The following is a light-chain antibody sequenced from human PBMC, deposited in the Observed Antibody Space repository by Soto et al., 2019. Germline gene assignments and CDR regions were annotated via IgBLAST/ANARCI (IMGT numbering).Light chain of an antibody. Sequence: DIQMTQSPSSLSASVGDRVTITCRASQSISSYLNWYQQKPGKAPKLLIYAASILQSGVPSRFSGSGSATDFTRTTSSLPPEDFAAYYGQHSYSTPPTFGQGTKVYIK. CDR1: QSISSY. V-gene: IGKV1-39*01. J-gene: IGKJ1*01. CDR2: AAS. CDR3: QHSYSTPPT.